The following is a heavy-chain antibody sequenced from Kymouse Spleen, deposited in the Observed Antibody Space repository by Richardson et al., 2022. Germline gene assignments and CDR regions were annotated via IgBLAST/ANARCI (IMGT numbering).Heavy chain of an antibody. D-gene: IGHD1-7*01. CDR1: GGSFSGYY. CDR3: ARELGTGTTD. Sequence: QVQLQQWGAGLLKPSETLSLTCAVYGGSFSGYYWSWIRQPPGKGLEWIGEINHSGSTNYNPSLKSRVTISVDTSKNQFSLKLSSVTAADTAVYYCARELGTGTTDWGQGTLVTVSS. CDR2: INHSGST. J-gene: IGHJ4*02. V-gene: IGHV4-34*01.